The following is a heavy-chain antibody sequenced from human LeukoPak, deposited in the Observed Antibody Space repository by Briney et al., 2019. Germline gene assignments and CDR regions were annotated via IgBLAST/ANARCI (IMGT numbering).Heavy chain of an antibody. J-gene: IGHJ4*02. CDR2: IYPGDSDT. CDR3: ARRTPSGYSYGFDY. D-gene: IGHD5-18*01. Sequence: GESLKISCKGSGHSFTNYWIGWVRPMPGKGLEWMGIIYPGDSDTRYSPSFQGQVTISADKSISTAYLQWSSLKASDTAMYYCARRTPSGYSYGFDYWGPGTLVIVSS. V-gene: IGHV5-51*01. CDR1: GHSFTNYW.